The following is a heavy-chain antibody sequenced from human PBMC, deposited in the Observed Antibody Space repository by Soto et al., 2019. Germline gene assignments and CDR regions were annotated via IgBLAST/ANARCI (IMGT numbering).Heavy chain of an antibody. CDR3: ARLQSSVAGTFDP. Sequence: SETLSLTCTVSGGSISSYYWSWIRQPPGKGLEWIGYIYYSGSTNYNPSLKSRVTISVDTSKNQFSLKLSSVTAADTAVYYCARLQSSVAGTFDPWGQGTLVTVSS. CDR1: GGSISSYY. CDR2: IYYSGST. V-gene: IGHV4-59*01. J-gene: IGHJ5*02. D-gene: IGHD6-19*01.